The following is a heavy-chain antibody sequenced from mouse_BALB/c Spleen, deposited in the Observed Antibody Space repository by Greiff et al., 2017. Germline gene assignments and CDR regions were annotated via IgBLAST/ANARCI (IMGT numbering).Heavy chain of an antibody. CDR3: ASLITTASYAMDY. D-gene: IGHD1-2*01. CDR1: GFSLSRYS. V-gene: IGHV2-6-4*01. Sequence: VKLMESGPGLVAPSQSLSITCTVSGFSLSRYSVHWVRQPPGKGLEWLGMIWGGGSTDYNSALKSRLSISKDNSKSQVFLKMNSLQTDDTAMYYCASLITTASYAMDYWGQGTSVTVSS. J-gene: IGHJ4*01. CDR2: IWGGGST.